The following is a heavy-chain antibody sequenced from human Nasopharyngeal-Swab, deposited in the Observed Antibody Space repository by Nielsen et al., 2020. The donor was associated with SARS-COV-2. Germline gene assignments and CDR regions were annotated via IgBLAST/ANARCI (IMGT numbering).Heavy chain of an antibody. V-gene: IGHV1-69*13. CDR3: ARDFSSREGYFDY. CDR1: GGTFSSYA. J-gene: IGHJ4*02. CDR2: IIPIFGTA. Sequence: SVKVSCKASGGTFSSYAISWVRQAPGQGLEWMGGIIPIFGTANYAQKFQGRVTITADESTSTAYMELSSLRSEDTAVYYCARDFSSREGYFDYWGQGTLVTVSS. D-gene: IGHD2-2*01.